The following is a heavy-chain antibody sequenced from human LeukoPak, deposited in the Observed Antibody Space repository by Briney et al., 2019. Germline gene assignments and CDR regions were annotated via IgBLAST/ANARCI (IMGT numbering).Heavy chain of an antibody. D-gene: IGHD4-17*01. CDR1: GFTFSSYA. J-gene: IGHJ6*02. CDR2: ISGSGGST. CDR3: AKDGRYGDFRYYYYYYGMDV. V-gene: IGHV3-23*01. Sequence: GGSLRLSCAASGFTFSSYAMSWVRQAPGKGLEWVSAISGSGGSTYYADSVKGRFTISRDNSKNTLYLQMNSLRAEDTAVNYCAKDGRYGDFRYYYYYYGMDVWGQGTTVTVSS.